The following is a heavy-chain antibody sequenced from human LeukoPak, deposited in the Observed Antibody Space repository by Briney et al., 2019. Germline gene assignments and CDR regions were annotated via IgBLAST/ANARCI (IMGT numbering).Heavy chain of an antibody. D-gene: IGHD2-15*01. CDR2: ISWDGGST. V-gene: IGHV3-43D*03. CDR3: AKDRGGRWQLRFDP. Sequence: GGSLRLSCAASGFTFDDYAMHWVRQAPGKGLEWVSVISWDGGSTGYADSVKGRFTISRDNSKNSLYLQMHSLRVEDTALYYCAKDRGGRWQLRFDPWGQGTLVTVSS. CDR1: GFTFDDYA. J-gene: IGHJ5*02.